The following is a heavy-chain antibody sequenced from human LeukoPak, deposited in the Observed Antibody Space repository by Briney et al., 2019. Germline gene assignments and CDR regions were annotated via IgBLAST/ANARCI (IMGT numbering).Heavy chain of an antibody. CDR1: GATFIIYA. V-gene: IGHV1-69*06. D-gene: IGHD3-10*01. CDR2: IIPIFGTA. J-gene: IGHJ4*02. CDR3: ARGLLWFGESTD. Sequence: GSSVKVSFTASGATFIIYAISWVRQSPGQGLEWMGGIIPIFGTANYAQKFQGRVTITADKSTSTAYMELSSLRSEDTAVYYCARGLLWFGESTDWGQGTLVTVSS.